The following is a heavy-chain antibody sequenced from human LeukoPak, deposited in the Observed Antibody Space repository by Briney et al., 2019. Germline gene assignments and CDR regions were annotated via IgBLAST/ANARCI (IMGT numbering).Heavy chain of an antibody. CDR3: ASVQWLVRHNWFDP. D-gene: IGHD6-19*01. Sequence: PGGSLRLSCAASGFTFSDYSMNWVRQAPGKGLEDLSYINSDGKTTWYADSVKGRFTASRDNAKNSLYLQMNSLRVVDTAVYYCASVQWLVRHNWFDPWGQGTLVTVSS. CDR2: INSDGKTT. J-gene: IGHJ5*02. CDR1: GFTFSDYS. V-gene: IGHV3-48*01.